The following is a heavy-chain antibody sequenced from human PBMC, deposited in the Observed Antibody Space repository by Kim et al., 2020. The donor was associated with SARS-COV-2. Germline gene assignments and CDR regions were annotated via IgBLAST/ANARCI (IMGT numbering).Heavy chain of an antibody. D-gene: IGHD1-1*01. J-gene: IGHJ4*02. CDR3: ARDASYNIDY. CDR1: GFTFSDYQ. V-gene: IGHV3-48*03. Sequence: GGSLRLSCVASGFTFSDYQMNWVRQAPGKGLEWVSYIPNTGSAIYYSASVRGRFTVSRDNAKNSFYLQMNSLRADDTAVYYCARDASYNIDYWGQGTPVTVSS. CDR2: IPNTGSAI.